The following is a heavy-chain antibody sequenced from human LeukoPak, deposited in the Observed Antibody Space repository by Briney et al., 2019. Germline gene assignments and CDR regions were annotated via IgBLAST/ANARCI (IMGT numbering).Heavy chain of an antibody. CDR2: IYYDGNT. J-gene: IGHJ4*02. CDR1: GLTVSSGY. V-gene: IGHV3-66*01. Sequence: GGSLRLSCAASGLTVSSGYMSWVRQAPGKGLEWVAVIYYDGNTYYADSVKGRFTISRDNSKNTVYLQMNSLRAEDTAVYYCARDYFDYWGQGTLVTVSS. CDR3: ARDYFDY.